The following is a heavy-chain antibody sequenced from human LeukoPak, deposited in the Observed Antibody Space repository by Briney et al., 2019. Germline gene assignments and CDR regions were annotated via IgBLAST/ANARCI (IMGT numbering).Heavy chain of an antibody. Sequence: GGSLRLSCAASGFTFSSYGMSWVRQAPARGPEWVSVIYSGGSTYYADSVKGRFTISRDNSKNTLYLQMNSLRAEDTAVYYCASDTYCSSTSCKADDYYYYMDVWGKGTTVTVSS. CDR1: GFTFSSYG. CDR3: ASDTYCSSTSCKADDYYYYMDV. D-gene: IGHD2-2*01. J-gene: IGHJ6*03. V-gene: IGHV3-66*02. CDR2: IYSGGST.